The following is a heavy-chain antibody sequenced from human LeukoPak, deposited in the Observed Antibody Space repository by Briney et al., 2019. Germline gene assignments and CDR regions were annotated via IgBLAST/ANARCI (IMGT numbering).Heavy chain of an antibody. D-gene: IGHD4-17*01. CDR2: ISSKSDGGTT. CDR3: ITEPHDYGDFTFGY. Sequence: GGSLRLSCAASEFTFSSYGMSWVRQAPGKGLEWVGRISSKSDGGTTDYAAPVKGRFTISRDDSTNTLSLQMSGLKAEDTALYFCITEPHDYGDFTFGYWGQGTLVTVSS. J-gene: IGHJ4*02. CDR1: EFTFSSYG. V-gene: IGHV3-15*01.